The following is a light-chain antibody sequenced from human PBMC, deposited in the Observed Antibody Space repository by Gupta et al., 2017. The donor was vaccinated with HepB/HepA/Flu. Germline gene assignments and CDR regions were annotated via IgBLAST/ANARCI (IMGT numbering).Light chain of an antibody. J-gene: IGKJ1*01. Sequence: EIVMTQSPATLSVSPGERATLSCRASQSVSSNLAWYQQKPGQAPRLLIYGASSRFTGTPARCSGSSSCTEFTLTISSLQSEEFAAYYCQHYSNWPPWTFGQGTKVEIK. CDR3: QHYSNWPPWT. V-gene: IGKV3-15*01. CDR1: QSVSSN. CDR2: GAS.